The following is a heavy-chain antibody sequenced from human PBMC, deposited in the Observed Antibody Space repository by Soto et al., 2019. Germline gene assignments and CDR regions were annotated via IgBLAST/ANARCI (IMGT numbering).Heavy chain of an antibody. J-gene: IGHJ6*02. V-gene: IGHV3-21*01. CDR3: ARDKKWIAVAGEYYYYGMDV. CDR2: ISSSSSYI. D-gene: IGHD6-19*01. CDR1: GFTFSSYS. Sequence: GGSLRLSCAASGFTFSSYSMNWVRQAPGKGLEWVSSISSSSSYIYYADSVKGRFTISRDNAKNSLYLQMNSLRAEDTAVYYCARDKKWIAVAGEYYYYGMDVWGQGTTVTVSS.